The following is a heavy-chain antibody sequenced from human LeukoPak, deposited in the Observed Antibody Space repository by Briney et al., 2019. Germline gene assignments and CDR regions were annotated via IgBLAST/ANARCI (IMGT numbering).Heavy chain of an antibody. J-gene: IGHJ3*02. Sequence: SVKVSCKAFGGTFSRFAISWVRQAPGQGLEWMGGIIPIFGTANYAQKLQGRVTITADQYTTTAYMELTNLRSEDTAVYYCARDAPSETTVVSPFDIWGQGTMVTVSS. CDR1: GGTFSRFA. V-gene: IGHV1-69*13. CDR3: ARDAPSETTVVSPFDI. CDR2: IIPIFGTA. D-gene: IGHD5-18*01.